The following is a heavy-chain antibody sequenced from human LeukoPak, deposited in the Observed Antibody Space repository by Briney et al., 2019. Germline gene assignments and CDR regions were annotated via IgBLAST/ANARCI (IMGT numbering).Heavy chain of an antibody. CDR2: IRTEGDT. CDR1: GFSFNTYD. Sequence: GGSLRLSCAASGFSFNTYDMHWVRQVTGKGLQWVSAIRTEGDTYYLDSVKGRFTISRDNAKNALYLQMNSLTAGDTAVYYCARDFRGCMDVWGQGTTVTGSS. V-gene: IGHV3-13*04. J-gene: IGHJ6*02. CDR3: ARDFRGCMDV. D-gene: IGHD3-10*01.